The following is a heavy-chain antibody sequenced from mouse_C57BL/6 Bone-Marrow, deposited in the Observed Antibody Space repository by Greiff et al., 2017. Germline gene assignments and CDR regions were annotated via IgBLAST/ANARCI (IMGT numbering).Heavy chain of an antibody. Sequence: VQLQQSGPELVKPGASVKIPCKASGYTFTDYNMDWVKQSHGKSLEWIGDINPNNGGTIYNQKFKGKATLTVYKSSSTAYMELRSLTSADTAVXYCGRSYSNYEFAYWGQGTLVTVSA. CDR3: GRSYSNYEFAY. D-gene: IGHD2-5*01. CDR1: GYTFTDYN. J-gene: IGHJ3*01. CDR2: INPNNGGT. V-gene: IGHV1-18*01.